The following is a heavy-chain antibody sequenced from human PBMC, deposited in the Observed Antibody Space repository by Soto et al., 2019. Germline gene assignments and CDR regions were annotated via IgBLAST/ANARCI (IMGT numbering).Heavy chain of an antibody. Sequence: GGSLRLSCAASGFTFSKYAIHWVRQAPGKGLEWVAAISDEGSDEYYADSVRGRFTISRDNSKNTLFLQVDSLRADDAALYYCARDSLYGDYEGDDALDRWGQGTMVTVSS. CDR1: GFTFSKYA. CDR2: ISDEGSDE. J-gene: IGHJ3*02. D-gene: IGHD4-17*01. V-gene: IGHV3-30*04. CDR3: ARDSLYGDYEGDDALDR.